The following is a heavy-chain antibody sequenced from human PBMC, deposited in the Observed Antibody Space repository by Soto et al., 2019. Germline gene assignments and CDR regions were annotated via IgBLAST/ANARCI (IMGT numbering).Heavy chain of an antibody. J-gene: IGHJ3*02. V-gene: IGHV3-30*18. CDR1: GFTFSSYG. Sequence: GGSLRLSCAASGFTFSSYGMHWVRQAPGKGLEWVAVISYDGSNKYYADSVKGRFTISRDNSKNTLYLQMNSLRAEDTAVYYCAKLEGYDFWGWLSPDDAFDIWGQGTMVTVSS. CDR3: AKLEGYDFWGWLSPDDAFDI. CDR2: ISYDGSNK. D-gene: IGHD3-3*01.